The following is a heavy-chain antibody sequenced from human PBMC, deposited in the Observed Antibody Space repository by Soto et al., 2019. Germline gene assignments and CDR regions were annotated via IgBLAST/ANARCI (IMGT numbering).Heavy chain of an antibody. Sequence: GGSLRLSCAASGFTFSSYSMNWVRQAPGKGLEWVSYISSSSSTIYYADSVKGRFTISRDNAKNSLYLQMNSLRAEDTAVYYCARDRAQWLDDAFDIWGQGTMVTVSS. J-gene: IGHJ3*02. D-gene: IGHD6-19*01. CDR1: GFTFSSYS. CDR3: ARDRAQWLDDAFDI. CDR2: ISSSSSTI. V-gene: IGHV3-48*01.